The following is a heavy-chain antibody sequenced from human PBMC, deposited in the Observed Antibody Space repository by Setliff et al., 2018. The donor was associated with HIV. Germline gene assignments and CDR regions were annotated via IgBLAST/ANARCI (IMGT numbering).Heavy chain of an antibody. CDR3: ARQSSGSPEYFQH. J-gene: IGHJ1*01. D-gene: IGHD1-26*01. CDR1: SHSISSGYY. V-gene: IGHV4-38-2*01. CDR2: IYHSGST. Sequence: SETLSLTCVVSSHSISSGYYWGWIRQPPGKRLEWIGTIYHSGSTYYNPSLKSRVTISVDTSKNQFSLKVSSVTAADTAVYYCARQSSGSPEYFQHWGQGTLVTVSS.